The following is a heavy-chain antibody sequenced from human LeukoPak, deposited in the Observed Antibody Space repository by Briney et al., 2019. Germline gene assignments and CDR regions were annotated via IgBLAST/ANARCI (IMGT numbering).Heavy chain of an antibody. V-gene: IGHV1-69*04. CDR2: IIPILGIA. J-gene: IGHJ3*02. CDR1: GGTFSSYA. Sequence: GASVKVSCKASGGTFSSYAISWVRQAPGQGLEWMGRIIPILGIANYAQKFQGRVTITADKSTSTAYMELSSLRSEDTAVYYCARDKGTTGDAFDIWGQGTMVTVSS. CDR3: ARDKGTTGDAFDI. D-gene: IGHD1-1*01.